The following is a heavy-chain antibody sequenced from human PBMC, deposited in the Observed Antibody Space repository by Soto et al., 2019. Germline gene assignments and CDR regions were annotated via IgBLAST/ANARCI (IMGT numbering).Heavy chain of an antibody. J-gene: IGHJ4*01. CDR1: VFTFSIYS. Sequence: PWGSLRVSCVSCVFTFSIYSMNWVRQAPGKGLEWVSSISSSSSYIYYADSVKGRFTISRDNAKNSLYLQMNSLRAEDTAVYYCARYFGSSWYCDYWGHGTMVTVSS. D-gene: IGHD6-13*01. V-gene: IGHV3-21*01. CDR3: ARYFGSSWYCDY. CDR2: ISSSSSYI.